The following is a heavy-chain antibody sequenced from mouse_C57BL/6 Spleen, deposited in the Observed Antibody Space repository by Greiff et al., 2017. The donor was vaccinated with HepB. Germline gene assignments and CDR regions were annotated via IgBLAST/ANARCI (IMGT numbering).Heavy chain of an antibody. J-gene: IGHJ1*03. V-gene: IGHV5-17*01. CDR3: ASYYYGSSHWYFDV. Sequence: VQLKESGGGLVKPGGSLKLSCAASGFTFSDYGMHWVRQAPEKGLEWVAYISSGSSTIYYADTVKGRFTISRDNAKNTLFLQMTSLRSEDTAMYYCASYYYGSSHWYFDVWGTGTTVTVSS. D-gene: IGHD1-1*01. CDR1: GFTFSDYG. CDR2: ISSGSSTI.